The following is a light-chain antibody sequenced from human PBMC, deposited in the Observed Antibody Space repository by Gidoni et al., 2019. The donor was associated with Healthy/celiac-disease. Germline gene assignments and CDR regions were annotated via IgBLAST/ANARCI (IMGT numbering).Light chain of an antibody. Sequence: QSVLTPPPSASGTPGQRVTISCSGSSSNIGSNYVYWYQQRPGTAPKLLIYRNNQRPSGVPDRCSGSKSGTSASLAISGLRSEDEADYYCAAWDDSLSGRVFGGGTKLTVL. CDR2: RNN. V-gene: IGLV1-47*01. CDR1: SSNIGSNY. CDR3: AAWDDSLSGRV. J-gene: IGLJ2*01.